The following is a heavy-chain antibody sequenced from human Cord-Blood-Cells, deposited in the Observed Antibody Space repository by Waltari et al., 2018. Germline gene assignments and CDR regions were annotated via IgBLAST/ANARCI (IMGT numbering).Heavy chain of an antibody. Sequence: QLQLQESGPGLVKPSETLSLTCTVSGGSISSSSYYWGWIRQPPGKGLEWIGSIYYSGGTYYNPSLKSRVTISVDTSKNQCALKLSSVTAADTAVYYCARHVSYYFDYWGQGTLVTVSS. CDR2: IYYSGGT. CDR1: GGSISSSSYY. J-gene: IGHJ4*02. V-gene: IGHV4-39*01. D-gene: IGHD3-16*01. CDR3: ARHVSYYFDY.